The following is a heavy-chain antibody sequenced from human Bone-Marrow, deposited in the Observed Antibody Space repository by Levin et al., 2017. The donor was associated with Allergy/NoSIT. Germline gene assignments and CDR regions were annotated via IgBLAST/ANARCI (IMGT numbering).Heavy chain of an antibody. J-gene: IGHJ4*02. V-gene: IGHV3-7*01. CDR2: IKQDGSEK. Sequence: LSLTCAASGFTFRSSWMSWVRQAPGKGLEWVANIKQDGSEKYSVDSVKGRFTISRDNAKNSLYVQMISLRAEDTAVYYCARVSGYSSSWYFDYWGLGTLVTVSS. CDR3: ARVSGYSSSWYFDY. CDR1: GFTFRSSW. D-gene: IGHD6-13*01.